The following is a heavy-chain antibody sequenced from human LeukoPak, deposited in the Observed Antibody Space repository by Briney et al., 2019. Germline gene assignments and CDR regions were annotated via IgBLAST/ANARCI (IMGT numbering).Heavy chain of an antibody. D-gene: IGHD2-21*01. CDR1: GYSISSGYY. V-gene: IGHV4-38-2*02. CDR3: ARITFVVEGYGMDV. J-gene: IGHJ6*02. CDR2: IYHSGST. Sequence: SETLSLTCTVSGYSISSGYYWGWIRQPPGKGLEWIGSIYHSGSTYYNPSLKSRVTISVDTSKNQFSLKLSSVTAADTAVYYCARITFVVEGYGMDVWGQGATVTVSS.